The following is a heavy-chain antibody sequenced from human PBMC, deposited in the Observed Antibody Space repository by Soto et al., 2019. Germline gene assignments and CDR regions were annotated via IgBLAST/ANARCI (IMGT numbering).Heavy chain of an antibody. V-gene: IGHV3-9*01. J-gene: IGHJ4*02. CDR3: AQGAILVLRGGGYFDY. CDR2: ISWNSGSM. Sequence: EVQLVESGGRLVQPGRSLRLSCAVSGFTFADYAMHWVRQAPGKGLEYVSGISWNSGSMGYADSVKGRFTISRDNAKNSLYLQMNSLSTEDTAWYSCAQGAILVLRGGGYFDYWGQGTLVTVSS. CDR1: GFTFADYA. D-gene: IGHD2-15*01.